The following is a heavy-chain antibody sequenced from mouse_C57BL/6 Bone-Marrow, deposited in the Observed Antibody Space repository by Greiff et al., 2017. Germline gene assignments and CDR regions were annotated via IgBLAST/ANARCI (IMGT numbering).Heavy chain of an antibody. V-gene: IGHV1-81*01. D-gene: IGHD2-1*01. Sequence: QVQLQQSGAELARPGASVKLSCTASGYTFTSYGISWVKQRTGQGLEWIGEIYPRSGNTYYNEKFKGKATLTADKSSSTAYMELRSLTSEDSAVYFCASPIYYGTAWFAYWGQGTLVTVSA. CDR2: IYPRSGNT. CDR1: GYTFTSYG. J-gene: IGHJ3*01. CDR3: ASPIYYGTAWFAY.